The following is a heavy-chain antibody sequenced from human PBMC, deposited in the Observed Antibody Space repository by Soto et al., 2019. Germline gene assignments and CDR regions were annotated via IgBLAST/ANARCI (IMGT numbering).Heavy chain of an antibody. CDR2: ISGTGDAT. CDR3: AKWSSSKDLDN. Sequence: EVQLLESGGGLVQPGASLRLSCAVSGFTFNNYAMSWVRQAPGKGLEWVSIISGTGDATYYADSVKGRFTISRDNSKNTLYLQMNSLRAEDTAIYYCAKWSSSKDLDNWGQGTLVTVSS. D-gene: IGHD6-6*01. CDR1: GFTFNNYA. J-gene: IGHJ4*02. V-gene: IGHV3-23*01.